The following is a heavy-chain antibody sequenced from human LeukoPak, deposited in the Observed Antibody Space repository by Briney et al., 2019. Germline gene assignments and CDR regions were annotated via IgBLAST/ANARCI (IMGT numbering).Heavy chain of an antibody. CDR1: GGSISSSTYY. V-gene: IGHV4-39*01. CDR3: ASILLEWLRYFDY. J-gene: IGHJ4*02. Sequence: SETPSLTCTVSGGSISSSTYYWGWIRQPPGKGLEWIGSIYYSGSTYYNPSLKSRVTISVDTSKNQFSLKLSSVTAADTAVYYCASILLEWLRYFDYWGQGTLVTVSS. D-gene: IGHD3-3*01. CDR2: IYYSGST.